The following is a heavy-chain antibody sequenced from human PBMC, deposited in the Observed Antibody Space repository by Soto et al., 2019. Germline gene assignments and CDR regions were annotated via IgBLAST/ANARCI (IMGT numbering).Heavy chain of an antibody. D-gene: IGHD2-21*01. Sequence: QVQLVQSGAEVRKPGASVTVSCKASGYTFTGYYIHWVRQAPGQGLEWMGWINPDTGCTHFAQKFLGRVTLTRDASIHTANMNLSRLTSDDTAVYYCARNSLNWLAPWGQGTLVTVSS. V-gene: IGHV1-2*02. CDR2: INPDTGCT. CDR1: GYTFTGYY. CDR3: ARNSLNWLAP. J-gene: IGHJ5*02.